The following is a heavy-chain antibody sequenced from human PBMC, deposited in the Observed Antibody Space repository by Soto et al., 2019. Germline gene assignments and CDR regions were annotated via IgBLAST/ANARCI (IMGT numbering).Heavy chain of an antibody. D-gene: IGHD3-22*01. J-gene: IGHJ3*01. CDR2: ISGSGGST. Sequence: GGSLRLSCAASGFTFSSYAMSWVRQAPGKGLEWVSAISGSGGSTYYADSVKGRFTISRDNSKNTLYLQMNSLRAEYTAVYYCAKAPGGGSGYYPDALDLWGQGTMVTVSS. CDR3: AKAPGGGSGYYPDALDL. CDR1: GFTFSSYA. V-gene: IGHV3-23*01.